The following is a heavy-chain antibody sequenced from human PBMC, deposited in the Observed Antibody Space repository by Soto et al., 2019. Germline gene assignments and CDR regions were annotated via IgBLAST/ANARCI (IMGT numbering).Heavy chain of an antibody. CDR2: ISGSGGST. J-gene: IGHJ4*02. Sequence: GGSLRLSCAASGFTFSSYAMSWVRQAPGKGLEWVSAISGSGGSTYYADSVKGRFTISRDNSKNTLYLQMNSLRAEDTAVYYCAKDGVGYCSSTSCHTHYFDYWGQGTLVTVSS. CDR3: AKDGVGYCSSTSCHTHYFDY. V-gene: IGHV3-23*01. CDR1: GFTFSSYA. D-gene: IGHD2-2*01.